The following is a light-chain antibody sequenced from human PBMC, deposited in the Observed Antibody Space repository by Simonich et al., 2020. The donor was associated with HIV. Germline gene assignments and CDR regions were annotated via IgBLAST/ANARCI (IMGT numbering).Light chain of an antibody. CDR3: SSYTSSSTWV. V-gene: IGLV2-14*03. CDR2: DVT. Sequence: QSALTQPRSVSGSPGQSVTISCTGTSSDVGTYNSISWYQQHPGKAPKLMIYDVTKRPSGVSNRFSGSKSGNTASLTISGLQAEDEADYYCSSYTSSSTWVFGGGTKLTVL. CDR1: SSDVGTYNS. J-gene: IGLJ3*02.